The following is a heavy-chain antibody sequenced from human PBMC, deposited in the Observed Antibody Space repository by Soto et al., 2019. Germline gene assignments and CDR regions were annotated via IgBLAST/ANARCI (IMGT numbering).Heavy chain of an antibody. J-gene: IGHJ5*02. CDR2: IYYRGST. CDR3: VREGYCGSDSCNWFDP. Sequence: QLQLQESGPGLVKPSETLSLTCTVSGGSITGTSYYCTWIRQAPGKGLEWIGSIYYRGSTFYNPSLKSRVSMSLDSSKNVVSLKLSSVTAADTAVYYCVREGYCGSDSCNWFDPWGQGTLVTVSS. V-gene: IGHV4-39*02. CDR1: GGSITGTSYY. D-gene: IGHD2-2*01.